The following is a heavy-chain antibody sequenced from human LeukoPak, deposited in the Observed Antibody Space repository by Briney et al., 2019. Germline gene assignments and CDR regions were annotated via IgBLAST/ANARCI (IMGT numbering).Heavy chain of an antibody. CDR1: GFTFSSYA. V-gene: IGHV3-23*01. Sequence: PGGSLRLSCAASGFTFSSYAMSWVRQAPGKGLEWVSAISGSGGSTYYADSVKGRFTISRDNSKNTLYLQMNSLRAEDTAVYYCAKAIAVAAPGAFDAFDIWGQGTMVTVSS. CDR2: ISGSGGST. J-gene: IGHJ3*02. CDR3: AKAIAVAAPGAFDAFDI. D-gene: IGHD6-19*01.